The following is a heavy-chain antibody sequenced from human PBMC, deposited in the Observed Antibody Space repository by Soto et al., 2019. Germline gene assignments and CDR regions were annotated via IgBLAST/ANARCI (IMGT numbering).Heavy chain of an antibody. Sequence: SEPLSLTCAVYGGSFSGYYWSWIRQPPGKGLEWIGEINHSGSTNYNPSLKSRVTISVDTSKNQFSLKLSSVTAADTAVYYCARGARRQLIFLVWFAPRGQRTLVTLSA. CDR1: GGSFSGYY. J-gene: IGHJ5*02. V-gene: IGHV4-34*01. CDR3: ARGARRQLIFLVWFAP. CDR2: INHSGST. D-gene: IGHD2-2*01.